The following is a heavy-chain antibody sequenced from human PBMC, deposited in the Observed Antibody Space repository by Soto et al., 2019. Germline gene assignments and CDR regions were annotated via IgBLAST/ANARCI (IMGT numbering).Heavy chain of an antibody. CDR2: ISWNSGSI. CDR3: AKDNLVLTGYSLYNWFDP. D-gene: IGHD3-9*01. Sequence: GGSLRLSCAASGFTFDDYAMHWVRQAPGKGLEWVSGISWNSGSIGYADSVKGRFTISRDNAKNSLYLQMNSLRAEDTALYYCAKDNLVLTGYSLYNWFDPWGQGTLVTVSS. J-gene: IGHJ5*02. CDR1: GFTFDDYA. V-gene: IGHV3-9*01.